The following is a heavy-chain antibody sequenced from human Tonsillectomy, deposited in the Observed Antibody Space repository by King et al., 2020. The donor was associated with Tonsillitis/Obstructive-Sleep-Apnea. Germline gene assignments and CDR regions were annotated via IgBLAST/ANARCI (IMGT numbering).Heavy chain of an antibody. CDR1: GFTFSSYW. CDR3: ARERSGWLQPLNYFDY. J-gene: IGHJ4*02. Sequence: VQLVESGGGLVQPGGSLRLSCAASGFTFSSYWMSWVRQAPGKGLEWVANIKKDGSEKYYVDSVKGRFTISRDNAKNSLYLQMNSLRAEDTAVYYCARERSGWLQPLNYFDYWGQGTLVTVSS. CDR2: IKKDGSEK. V-gene: IGHV3-7*03. D-gene: IGHD5-24*01.